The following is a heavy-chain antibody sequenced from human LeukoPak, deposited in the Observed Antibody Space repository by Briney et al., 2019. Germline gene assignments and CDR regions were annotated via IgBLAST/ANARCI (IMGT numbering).Heavy chain of an antibody. D-gene: IGHD2-2*02. Sequence: ASVKVSCKASGYTFTNYAMNWVRQAPGQGLEWMGWINPNSGGTNYAQKFQGWVTMTRDTSISTAYLELSRLRSDDTAVYYCARDRRIPRESSNWFDPWGQGTLVTVSS. J-gene: IGHJ5*02. CDR1: GYTFTNYA. CDR3: ARDRRIPRESSNWFDP. CDR2: INPNSGGT. V-gene: IGHV1-2*04.